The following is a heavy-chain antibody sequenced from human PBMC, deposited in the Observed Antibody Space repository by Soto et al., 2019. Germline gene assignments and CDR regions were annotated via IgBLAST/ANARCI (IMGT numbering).Heavy chain of an antibody. CDR3: VKEIAAAQ. J-gene: IGHJ4*02. Sequence: EVQLVESGGALVQPGGSLRLTCATSGFTFSNYWMTWVRQAPGKGLEWVANINKDGSQKSFVDSVKGRFTISRDNAKSSLYRQMNSLRAEDTAIYYCVKEIAAAQWGQGTLVTVSS. CDR1: GFTFSNYW. V-gene: IGHV3-7*01. D-gene: IGHD6-25*01. CDR2: INKDGSQK.